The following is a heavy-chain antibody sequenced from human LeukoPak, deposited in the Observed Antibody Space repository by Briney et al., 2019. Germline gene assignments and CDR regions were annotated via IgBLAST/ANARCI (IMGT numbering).Heavy chain of an antibody. Sequence: GGSLRLSCAASGFTFSSYAMSWVRQAPGKGLEWVSAISGSGGSTYYADSVKGRFTLSRDNSKNTVFLQMNSLRAEDTAVYYCAKSIGGVVIVAADYWGQGTLVTVSS. CDR2: ISGSGGST. D-gene: IGHD2-15*01. CDR1: GFTFSSYA. V-gene: IGHV3-23*01. CDR3: AKSIGGVVIVAADY. J-gene: IGHJ4*02.